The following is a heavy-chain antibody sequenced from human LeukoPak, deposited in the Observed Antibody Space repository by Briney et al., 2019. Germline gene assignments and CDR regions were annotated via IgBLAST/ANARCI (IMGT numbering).Heavy chain of an antibody. CDR2: IYYNGST. CDR3: ARDLYASGNYRSYWYFDL. Sequence: SETLSLTCTVSGGSIRSYYWSWIRQPPGKGLEWIGYIYYNGSTNYNPSLKSRVTISVDTSKKQFSLKLNSVTAADTAVYYCARDLYASGNYRSYWYFDLWGRGTLVTVSS. V-gene: IGHV4-59*01. J-gene: IGHJ2*01. CDR1: GGSIRSYY. D-gene: IGHD3-10*01.